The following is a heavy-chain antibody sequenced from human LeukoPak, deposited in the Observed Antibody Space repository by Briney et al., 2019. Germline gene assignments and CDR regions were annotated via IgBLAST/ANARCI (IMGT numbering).Heavy chain of an antibody. CDR1: GGSISSHY. Sequence: PSETLSLTCTVSGGSISSHYWSWIRQPPGKGLEWIGYIYCSGSTNYNPSLKSRVTISVDTSKNQFSLKLSSVTAADTAVYYCAREGDLGWFDPWGQGTLVTVSS. CDR3: AREGDLGWFDP. V-gene: IGHV4-59*11. CDR2: IYCSGST. J-gene: IGHJ5*02. D-gene: IGHD2-21*02.